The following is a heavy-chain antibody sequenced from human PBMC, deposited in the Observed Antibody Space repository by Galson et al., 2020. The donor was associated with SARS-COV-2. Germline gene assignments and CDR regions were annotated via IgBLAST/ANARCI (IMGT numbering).Heavy chain of an antibody. CDR2: INSRGRT. J-gene: IGHJ4*02. CDR1: AGSFSGFY. CDR3: GREENFFLVVTATRMCYFDY. Sequence: SQTLSLTCAVYAGSFSGFYCSWIRQPPGKGLEWIEAINSRGRTNNHPSLKTRVTTTVDTSKNHFSLKLTYVTAADTAVYYCGREENFFLVVTATRMCYFDYWGRETLATVSS. V-gene: IGHV4-34*01. D-gene: IGHD2-21*02.